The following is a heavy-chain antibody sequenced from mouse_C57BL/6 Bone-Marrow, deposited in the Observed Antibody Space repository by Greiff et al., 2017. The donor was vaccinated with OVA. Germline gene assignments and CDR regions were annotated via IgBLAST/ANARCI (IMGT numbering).Heavy chain of an antibody. CDR3: ARPSRGYFDY. CDR1: GYTFTSYG. Sequence: VHLVESGAELARPGASVKLSCKASGYTFTSYGISWVKQRTGQGLEWIGEIYPRSGNTYYNEKFKGKATLTADKSSSTAYMELRSLTSEDSAVYFCARPSRGYFDYWGQGTTLTVSS. J-gene: IGHJ2*01. CDR2: IYPRSGNT. D-gene: IGHD1-1*01. V-gene: IGHV1-81*01.